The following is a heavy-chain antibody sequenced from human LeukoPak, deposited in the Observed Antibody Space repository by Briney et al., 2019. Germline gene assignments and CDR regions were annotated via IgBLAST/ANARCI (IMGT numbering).Heavy chain of an antibody. Sequence: PSQTLSLTCTVSGGSISSGGYYWSWIRQHPGKGLEWIGYIYYSGSTYYNPSLKSRVTIPVDTSKNQFSLKLSSVTAADTAVYYCARGVVPAAFYFDYWGQGTLVTVSS. CDR1: GGSISSGGYY. CDR2: IYYSGST. D-gene: IGHD2-2*01. V-gene: IGHV4-31*03. J-gene: IGHJ4*02. CDR3: ARGVVPAAFYFDY.